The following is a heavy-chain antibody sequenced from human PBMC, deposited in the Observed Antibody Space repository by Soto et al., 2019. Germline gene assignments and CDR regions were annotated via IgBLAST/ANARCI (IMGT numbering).Heavy chain of an antibody. CDR3: ARDEGDILTGSTNDAFDI. Sequence: SETLSLTCTVSGVSISSYYWSWIRQPPGKGLEWIGYIYYSGSTNYNPSLKSRVTISVDTSKNQFSLKLSSVTAADTAVYYCARDEGDILTGSTNDAFDIWGQGTMVTVSS. CDR2: IYYSGST. CDR1: GVSISSYY. V-gene: IGHV4-59*01. D-gene: IGHD3-9*01. J-gene: IGHJ3*02.